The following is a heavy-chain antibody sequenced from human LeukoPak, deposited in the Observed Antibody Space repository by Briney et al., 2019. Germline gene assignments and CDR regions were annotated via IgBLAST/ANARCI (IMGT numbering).Heavy chain of an antibody. CDR1: GFTVSSYS. Sequence: GGSLRLSCAASGFTVSSYSMNWVRQAPGKGLEWVSSISSSSSYIYYADSVKGRITISRDNAKNSLFLQMNSLRAEDTAVCYCARDPMSGDYPFDYWGQGTLVTVSS. V-gene: IGHV3-21*01. CDR3: ARDPMSGDYPFDY. CDR2: ISSSSSYI. J-gene: IGHJ4*02. D-gene: IGHD3-10*02.